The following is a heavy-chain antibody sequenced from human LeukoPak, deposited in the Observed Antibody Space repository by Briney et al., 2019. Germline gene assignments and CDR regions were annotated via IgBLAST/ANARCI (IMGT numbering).Heavy chain of an antibody. V-gene: IGHV3-30-3*01. J-gene: IGHJ6*02. Sequence: QPGGSLRLSCAASGFTFSSYAMHWVRQAPGKGLEWVAVISYDGSNKYYADSVKGRFTISRDNSKNTLYLQMNSLRAEDTAVYYCARFQVNQLLYGPYGMDAWGQGTTVTVSS. CDR3: ARFQVNQLLYGPYGMDA. CDR2: ISYDGSNK. D-gene: IGHD2-2*02. CDR1: GFTFSSYA.